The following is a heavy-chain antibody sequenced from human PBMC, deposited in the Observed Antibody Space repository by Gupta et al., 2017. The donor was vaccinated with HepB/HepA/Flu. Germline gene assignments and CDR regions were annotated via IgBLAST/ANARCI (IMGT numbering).Heavy chain of an antibody. CDR1: GFTFSSYW. D-gene: IGHD3-3*01. CDR2: IKQDGSEK. J-gene: IGHJ4*02. CDR3: ARAGVTHYTVNFDY. V-gene: IGHV3-7*01. Sequence: EVQLVESGGGLVQPGGSLRLSCAASGFTFSSYWMSWVRQAPGKGLEWVANIKQDGSEKYYVDSVKGRFTISRDNAKNSLYLQMNSLRAEDTAVYYCARAGVTHYTVNFDYWGQGTLVTVSS.